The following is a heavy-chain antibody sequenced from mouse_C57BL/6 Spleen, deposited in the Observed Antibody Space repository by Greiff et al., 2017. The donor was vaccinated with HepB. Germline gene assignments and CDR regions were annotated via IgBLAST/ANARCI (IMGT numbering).Heavy chain of an antibody. J-gene: IGHJ2*01. Sequence: EVHLVESEGGLVQPGSSMKLSCTASGFTFSDYYMAWVRQVPEKGLEWVANINYDGSSTYYLDSLKSRFIISRDNAKNILYLQMSSLKSEDTATYYCARVLLRSYYFDYWGQGTTLTVSS. CDR3: ARVLLRSYYFDY. D-gene: IGHD1-1*01. CDR2: INYDGSST. V-gene: IGHV5-16*01. CDR1: GFTFSDYY.